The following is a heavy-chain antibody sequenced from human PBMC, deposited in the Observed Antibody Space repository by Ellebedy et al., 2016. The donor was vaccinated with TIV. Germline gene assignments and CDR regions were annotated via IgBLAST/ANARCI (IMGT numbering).Heavy chain of an antibody. CDR1: GYSFTSYW. CDR2: IDPGDSYT. D-gene: IGHD2-15*01. J-gene: IGHJ4*02. V-gene: IGHV5-10-1*01. CDR3: AGGCSGVSCYSLSDY. Sequence: PGGSLRLSCKGSGYSFTSYWISWVRQMPGKGLEWMGRIDPGDSYTSDSPSFQGHVTISADKSISTAYLQLSTLKASDTSMYYCAGGCSGVSCYSLSDYWGQGTLVTVSS.